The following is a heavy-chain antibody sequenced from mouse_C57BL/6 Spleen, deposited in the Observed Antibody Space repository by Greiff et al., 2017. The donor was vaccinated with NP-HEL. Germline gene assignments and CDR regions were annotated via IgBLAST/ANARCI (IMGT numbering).Heavy chain of an antibody. CDR1: GYAFTNYL. Sequence: QVQLQQSGAELVRPGTSVKVSCKASGYAFTNYLIEWVKQRPGQGLEWIGVINPGSGGTNYNEKFKGKATLTADKSSSTAYMQLSSLTSEDSAVYFCARTYYYGSSLYYFDYWGQGTTLTVSS. CDR2: INPGSGGT. CDR3: ARTYYYGSSLYYFDY. V-gene: IGHV1-54*01. D-gene: IGHD1-1*01. J-gene: IGHJ2*01.